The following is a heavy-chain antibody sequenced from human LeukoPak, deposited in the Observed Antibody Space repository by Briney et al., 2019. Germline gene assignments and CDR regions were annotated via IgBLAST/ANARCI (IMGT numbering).Heavy chain of an antibody. J-gene: IGHJ6*02. D-gene: IGHD3-9*01. CDR3: ARDPGADWYLGDYYGMDV. V-gene: IGHV3-7*01. Sequence: GGSLRLSCAASGFTFSSYWMSWVRQAPGRGLEWVANIKQDGREKYYVDSVKGRFTISRDNAKNSLYLQMSRLRAEDTAVYYCARDPGADWYLGDYYGMDVWGQGTTGTVSS. CDR1: GFTFSSYW. CDR2: IKQDGREK.